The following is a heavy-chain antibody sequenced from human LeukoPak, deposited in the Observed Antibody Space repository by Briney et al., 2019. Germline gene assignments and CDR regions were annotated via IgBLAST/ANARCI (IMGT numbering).Heavy chain of an antibody. D-gene: IGHD6-13*01. Sequence: GGSLRLSCAASGFTFSSNGMTWVRQAPGKGLEWVSTISDSGGGAYYADSVQGRFTISRDSSRSTLYLQMPSLRAEDTAVYYCAKDRPYISSWYGCSTPWGQGTLVTVSS. V-gene: IGHV3-23*01. CDR2: ISDSGGGA. CDR3: AKDRPYISSWYGCSTP. CDR1: GFTFSSNG. J-gene: IGHJ5*02.